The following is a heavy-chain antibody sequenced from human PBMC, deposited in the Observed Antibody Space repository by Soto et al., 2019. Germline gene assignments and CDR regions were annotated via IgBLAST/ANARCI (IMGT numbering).Heavy chain of an antibody. CDR2: ISYDGSNK. V-gene: IGHV3-30-3*01. CDR1: GFTFSSYA. Sequence: GGSLRLSCAASGFTFSSYAMHWVRQAPGKGLEWVAVISYDGSNKYYADSVKGRFTISRDNSKNTLYLQMNSLRAEDTAVYYCAREELGGMDVWGQGTTVTVSS. D-gene: IGHD6-13*01. CDR3: AREELGGMDV. J-gene: IGHJ6*02.